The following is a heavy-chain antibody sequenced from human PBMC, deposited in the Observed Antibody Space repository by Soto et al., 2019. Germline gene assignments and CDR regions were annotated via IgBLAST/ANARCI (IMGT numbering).Heavy chain of an antibody. CDR1: VFPFGANA. CDR3: ATEMEVTQGPFDN. CDR2: LSNTGRRT. D-gene: IGHD1-1*01. Sequence: VLVLESGGGLGQPGGSLRLSCVVSVFPFGANAMSWVRQAPGKGLEWVSGLSNTGRRTSYADSVNGRFNISRDNSENTVYRQMNSLRVEDTAVYYCATEMEVTQGPFDNWGQGTLVTVSS. J-gene: IGHJ4*02. V-gene: IGHV3-23*01.